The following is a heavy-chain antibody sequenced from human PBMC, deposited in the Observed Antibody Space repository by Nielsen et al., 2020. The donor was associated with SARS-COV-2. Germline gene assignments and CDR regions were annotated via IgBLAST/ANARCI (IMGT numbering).Heavy chain of an antibody. CDR3: ARDWSRAFDV. CDR2: ISYDGRNT. V-gene: IGHV3-30*03. J-gene: IGHJ3*01. Sequence: GESLKISCSASGFMFSNYNMNWVRQAPGKGLEWVAVISYDGRNTYYADSVKGRFTVSRDNSKNTLYLQMNSLRVEDTAVYYCARDWSRAFDVWGQGTMVTVSS. CDR1: GFMFSNYN.